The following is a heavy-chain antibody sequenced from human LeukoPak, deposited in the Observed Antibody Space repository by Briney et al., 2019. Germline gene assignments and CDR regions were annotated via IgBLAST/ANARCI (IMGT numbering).Heavy chain of an antibody. D-gene: IGHD1-26*01. J-gene: IGHJ4*02. CDR3: AKETYSGSFSPVFDY. CDR2: IYSGTT. V-gene: IGHV3-53*01. CDR1: GFSFSSYA. Sequence: GGSLRLSCATSGFSFSSYAMSWVRQAPGKGLEWVSFIYSGTTHYSDSVKGRFTISRDNSKNTLYLQMNSLRAEDTAVYCCAKETYSGSFSPVFDYWGQGTLVTVSS.